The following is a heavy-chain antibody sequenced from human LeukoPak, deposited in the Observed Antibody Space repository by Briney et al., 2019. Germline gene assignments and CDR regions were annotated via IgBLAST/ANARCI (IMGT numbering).Heavy chain of an antibody. D-gene: IGHD6-13*01. V-gene: IGHV3-30*04. CDR1: GFTFNNYA. J-gene: IGHJ6*03. CDR2: ISYDGSNK. CDR3: AKDPKSSSWYRKSYYYYYMDV. Sequence: PGGSLRLSCAASGFTFNNYAMHWVRQAPGKGLEWVAVISYDGSNKYYADSVKGRFTISRDNSKNTLYLQMNSLRAEDTAVYYCAKDPKSSSWYRKSYYYYYMDVWGKGTTVTVSS.